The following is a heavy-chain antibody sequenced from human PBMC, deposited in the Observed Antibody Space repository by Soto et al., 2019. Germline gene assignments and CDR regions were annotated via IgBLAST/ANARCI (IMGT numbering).Heavy chain of an antibody. CDR2: IYYSGST. D-gene: IGHD6-13*01. J-gene: IGHJ4*02. CDR3: ARRTGSSFAFFDY. V-gene: IGHV4-59*01. Sequence: QVQLQESGPGLVKPSETLSLTCTVSGGSISSYYWSWIRQPPGKGLEWIGYIYYSGSTNYNPSLKRRVPISVDTSKNQVALRLSSVTAADTAVYYCARRTGSSFAFFDYWGQGTLVTVSS. CDR1: GGSISSYY.